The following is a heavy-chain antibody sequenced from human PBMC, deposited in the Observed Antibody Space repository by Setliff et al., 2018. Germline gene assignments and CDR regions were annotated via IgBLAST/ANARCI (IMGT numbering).Heavy chain of an antibody. CDR2: IYYSGNSNYDT. J-gene: IGHJ4*02. V-gene: IGHV4-59*01. Sequence: PSETLSLTCIVSGGSINSYYWNWIRQPPGKGLEWIGYIYYSGNSNYDTHYNPSLKSRVSISCDTSRNQHTLKLRYVTAADTAVYYCARVRKGYSGYDFGDYWGQGTLVAVSS. CDR3: ARVRKGYSGYDFGDY. CDR1: GGSINSYY. D-gene: IGHD5-12*01.